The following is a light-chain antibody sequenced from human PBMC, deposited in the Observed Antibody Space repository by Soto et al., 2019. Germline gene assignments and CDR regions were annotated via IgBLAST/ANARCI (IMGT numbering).Light chain of an antibody. Sequence: LTQAPVTLHLFAPARATLSCTASQRVSSSNLAWYQHRPGQAPRLLIYRASSRATDIPDRISGSGSGTDFTLTISSLQPEDFAVYYCQHHGSRPWTFGQGTKVDIK. J-gene: IGKJ1*01. CDR2: RAS. CDR1: QRVSSSN. CDR3: QHHGSRPWT. V-gene: IGKV3-20*01.